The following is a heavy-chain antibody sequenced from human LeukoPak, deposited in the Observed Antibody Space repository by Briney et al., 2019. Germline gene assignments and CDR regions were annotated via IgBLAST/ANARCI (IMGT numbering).Heavy chain of an antibody. Sequence: QPGGSLRLSCVASGFTFSSYGMHWVRQAPGKGLEWVAVISYDGSNKYYADSVKGRFTISRDNSKNTLYLQMNSLRAEDTAVYYCARDPYSSRGYMDVWGQGTTVTVSS. CDR3: ARDPYSSRGYMDV. CDR2: ISYDGSNK. V-gene: IGHV3-30*03. J-gene: IGHJ6*02. CDR1: GFTFSSYG. D-gene: IGHD6-13*01.